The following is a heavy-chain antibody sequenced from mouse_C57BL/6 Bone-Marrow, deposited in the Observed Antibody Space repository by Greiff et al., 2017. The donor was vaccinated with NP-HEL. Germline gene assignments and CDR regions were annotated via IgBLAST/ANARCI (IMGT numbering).Heavy chain of an antibody. D-gene: IGHD1-1*01. CDR2: IDPSDSYT. J-gene: IGHJ3*01. V-gene: IGHV1-69*01. CDR3: ARKGYGSSYAY. CDR1: GYTFTSYW. Sequence: VKLQQPGAELVMPGASVKLSCKASGYTFTSYWMHWVKQRPGQGLAWIGEIDPSDSYTNYIQKFKGKSTLTVDKSSSTAYMQLSSLTSEDSAVYYCARKGYGSSYAYWGQGTLVTVSA.